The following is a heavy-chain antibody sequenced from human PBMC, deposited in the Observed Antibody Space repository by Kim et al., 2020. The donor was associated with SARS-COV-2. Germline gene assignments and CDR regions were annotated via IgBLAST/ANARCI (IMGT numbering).Heavy chain of an antibody. CDR3: ARAVMIQFYEFDY. V-gene: IGHV3-33*01. CDR1: GFTFSSYG. D-gene: IGHD3-16*01. J-gene: IGHJ4*02. CDR2: IWYDGSNK. Sequence: GGSLRLSCAASGFTFSSYGMHWVRQAPGKGLEWVAVIWYDGSNKYYADSVKGRFTISRDNSKNTLYLQMNSLRAEDTAVYYCARAVMIQFYEFDYWGQGTLVTVSS.